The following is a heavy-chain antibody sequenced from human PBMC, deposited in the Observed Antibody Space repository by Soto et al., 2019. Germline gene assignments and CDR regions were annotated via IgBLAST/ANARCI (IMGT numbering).Heavy chain of an antibody. CDR3: ANQPPDSSGWYGYFDY. V-gene: IGHV3-48*03. CDR1: GFTFSSYD. D-gene: IGHD6-19*01. CDR2: ISSSGSTI. Sequence: EVQLVESGGGLVQPGGSLRLFCAASGFTFSSYDMNWFRQAPGKGLEWVSYISSSGSTIYYADSVKGRFTISRDNAKNSLYLQMNSLRAEDTAVYYCANQPPDSSGWYGYFDYWGQGTLVTVSS. J-gene: IGHJ4*02.